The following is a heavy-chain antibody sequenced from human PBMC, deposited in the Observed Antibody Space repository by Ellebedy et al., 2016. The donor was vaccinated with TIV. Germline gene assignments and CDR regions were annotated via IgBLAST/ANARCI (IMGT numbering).Heavy chain of an antibody. J-gene: IGHJ4*02. Sequence: GESLKISCAASGFIFSNYDMHWVRQAPGKGLEWVAYTRFDGKNKYYADSVKGRFTISRDNSKNMLYLHMHSLSVEDTAVYFCAKACPLGHLGSSDYWGQGTLVTVSS. V-gene: IGHV3-30*02. CDR1: GFIFSNYD. D-gene: IGHD1-26*01. CDR2: TRFDGKNK. CDR3: AKACPLGHLGSSDY.